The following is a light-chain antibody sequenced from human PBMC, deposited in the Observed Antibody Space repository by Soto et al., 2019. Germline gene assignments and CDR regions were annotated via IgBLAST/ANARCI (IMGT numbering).Light chain of an antibody. CDR2: DAS. V-gene: IGKV3-20*01. CDR3: QQFGDSPIT. J-gene: IGKJ5*01. Sequence: EIVMTMSAGTEPLSPGERATLSCRASQSVSSSYLAWYQQKPGQAPRLLIYDASNRATGIPARFSGSGSGTDFTLTISRLEPEDFAVYYCQQFGDSPITFGQGTRLENK. CDR1: QSVSSSY.